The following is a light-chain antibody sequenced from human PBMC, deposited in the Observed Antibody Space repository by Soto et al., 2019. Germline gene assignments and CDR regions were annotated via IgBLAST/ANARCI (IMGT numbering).Light chain of an antibody. V-gene: IGLV2-8*01. CDR2: GVT. Sequence: QSALTQPPSASGSPGQSVTISCSGTSNDIGGFKYVSWYQQHPGKAPKLMIYGVTERPSGVPDRFSGSKSGNTASLTVSGLQADDEADYYCSSYAGNNISLFFGTGTKLTVL. J-gene: IGLJ1*01. CDR3: SSYAGNNISLF. CDR1: SNDIGGFKY.